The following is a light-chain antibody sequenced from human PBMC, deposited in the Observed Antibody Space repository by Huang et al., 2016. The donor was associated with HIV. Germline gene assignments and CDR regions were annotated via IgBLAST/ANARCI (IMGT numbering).Light chain of an antibody. CDR2: GAS. J-gene: IGKJ3*01. Sequence: EIVLRQSPATLSVSPGERATLSCRASQSISTYLAWCQHKPAQAPRLLIYGASTRASGIPARFSGGGSGTEFTLTISSLQSEDFAVYYCQQYNNWPPEVTFGPGTKVDIK. V-gene: IGKV3-15*01. CDR3: QQYNNWPPEVT. CDR1: QSISTY.